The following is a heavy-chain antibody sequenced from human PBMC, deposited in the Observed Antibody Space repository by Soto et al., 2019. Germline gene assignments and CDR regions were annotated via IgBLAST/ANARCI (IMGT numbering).Heavy chain of an antibody. CDR2: ISGSGGST. V-gene: IGHV3-23*01. J-gene: IGHJ4*02. CDR3: AKERGRMTYCSGGSCYSRVGHPFDY. D-gene: IGHD2-15*01. CDR1: GFTFSSYA. Sequence: EVQLLESGGGLVQPGGSLRLSCAASGFTFSSYAMSWVRQAPGKGLEWVSAISGSGGSTYYADSVKGRFTISRDNSKNTLDRQMNSLRGEDTAVYYCAKERGRMTYCSGGSCYSRVGHPFDYWGQGTLVTVSS.